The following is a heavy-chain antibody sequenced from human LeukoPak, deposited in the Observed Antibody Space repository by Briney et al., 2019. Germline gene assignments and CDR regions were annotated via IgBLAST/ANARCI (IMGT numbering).Heavy chain of an antibody. Sequence: SETLSLTCTVSGGSISSYYWSWIRQPAGKGLEWIGRIYTSGSTNYNPSLKSRVTISIDTSKNQFSLNVSSVTAADTAVYYCARIGLGELSFLPEEAFDIWGQGTMVTVSS. CDR2: IYTSGST. D-gene: IGHD3-16*02. CDR3: ARIGLGELSFLPEEAFDI. CDR1: GGSISSYY. J-gene: IGHJ3*02. V-gene: IGHV4-4*07.